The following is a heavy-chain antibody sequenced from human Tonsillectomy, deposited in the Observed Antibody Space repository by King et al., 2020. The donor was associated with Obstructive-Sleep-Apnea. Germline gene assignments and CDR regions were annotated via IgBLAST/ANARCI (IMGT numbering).Heavy chain of an antibody. Sequence: EVQLVESGGGLVQPGGSLRLSCAASGFTFSSYAMSWVRQAPGKGLEWVSAISGSGGSTYYADSVKGRFTISSDNSKNTLYLQMNSLRAEDTAVYYCAKGLYGSSSGYYYGMDVWGQGTTVTVSS. D-gene: IGHD4-23*01. J-gene: IGHJ6*02. CDR1: GFTFSSYA. CDR3: AKGLYGSSSGYYYGMDV. V-gene: IGHV3-23*04. CDR2: ISGSGGST.